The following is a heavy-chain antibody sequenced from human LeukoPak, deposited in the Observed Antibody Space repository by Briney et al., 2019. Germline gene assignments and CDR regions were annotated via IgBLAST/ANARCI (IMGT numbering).Heavy chain of an antibody. Sequence: PSETLSLTCGVSGGSITTTNFWSWVRQAPGQGLEWIGEISLSGLTNYNSSLSSRVTISLDRAKNRLSLNLRSVIAADTAIYYCTRENGAFSPFGFWGQGTVVTVSS. CDR1: GGSITTTNF. CDR2: ISLSGLT. D-gene: IGHD2-8*01. CDR3: TRENGAFSPFGF. V-gene: IGHV4-4*02. J-gene: IGHJ4*02.